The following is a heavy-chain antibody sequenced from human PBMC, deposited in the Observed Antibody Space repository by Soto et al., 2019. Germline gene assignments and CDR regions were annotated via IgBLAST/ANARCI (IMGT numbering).Heavy chain of an antibody. Sequence: SETLSLTCTVSGDSISSSKWWTWVRQTPGKGLEWVGKIDHNGITNYNPSLESRVTILKDNSKNQLSLKLTSVTAADSAVYYCARLNRDYYYFGMDVWGQGATVTVSS. V-gene: IGHV4-4*02. CDR3: ARLNRDYYYFGMDV. J-gene: IGHJ6*02. CDR1: GDSISSSKW. CDR2: IDHNGIT.